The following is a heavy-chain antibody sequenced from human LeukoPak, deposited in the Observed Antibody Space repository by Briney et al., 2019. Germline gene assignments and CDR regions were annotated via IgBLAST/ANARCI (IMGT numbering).Heavy chain of an antibody. CDR2: ISGSGGST. CDR3: AKVVFPWGRITPLYDY. CDR1: GFTFSIYA. J-gene: IGHJ4*02. Sequence: GGSLRLSCAASGFTFSIYAMSWVRQAPGKGLEWVSAISGSGGSTYYADSVKGRFTISRDNSKNTLYLQMNSLRAEDTAVYYCAKVVFPWGRITPLYDYWGQGTLVTVSS. D-gene: IGHD2-21*01. V-gene: IGHV3-23*01.